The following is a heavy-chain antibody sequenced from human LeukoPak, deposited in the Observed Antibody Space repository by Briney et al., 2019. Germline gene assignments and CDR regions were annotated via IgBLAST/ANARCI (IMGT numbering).Heavy chain of an antibody. CDR3: ARGGYEARSYYFDY. CDR2: IIPILGIA. V-gene: IGHV1-69*04. Sequence: SVKVSCKASGGTYSSYAISWVRQAPGQGLEWMGRIIPILGIANYAQKFQGRVTITADKSTSTAYMELSSLRSEDTAVYYCARGGYEARSYYFDYWGQGTLVTVSS. CDR1: GGTYSSYA. J-gene: IGHJ4*02. D-gene: IGHD5-12*01.